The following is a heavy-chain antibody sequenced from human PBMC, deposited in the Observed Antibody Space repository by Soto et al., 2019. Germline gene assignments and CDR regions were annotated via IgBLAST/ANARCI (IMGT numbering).Heavy chain of an antibody. CDR2: ISYDGSNK. J-gene: IGHJ4*02. CDR3: AKDRGAYFDH. D-gene: IGHD5-12*01. CDR1: GFTFSSYG. V-gene: IGHV3-30*18. Sequence: PGGSLRLSCAASGFTFSSYGMHWVRQAPGKGLEWVAVISYDGSNKYYADSVKGRFTISRDNSKNTLYLQMNSLRAEDTAVYYCAKDRGAYFDHWGQGTLVTVSS.